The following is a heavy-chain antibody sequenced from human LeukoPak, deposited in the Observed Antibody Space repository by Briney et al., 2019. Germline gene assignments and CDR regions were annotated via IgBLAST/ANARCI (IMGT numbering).Heavy chain of an antibody. Sequence: SETLSLTCTVSGGSISTYYWSWIRQPPGKGLEWIGYSYYSGSTNYNYNPPLKSRVTILVDTSKNQFSLKLSSVTAADTALYYCARDRSGSYGAYFDYWGQGILVSVSS. V-gene: IGHV4-59*01. CDR1: GGSISTYY. CDR3: ARDRSGSYGAYFDY. CDR2: SYYSGST. D-gene: IGHD1-26*01. J-gene: IGHJ4*02.